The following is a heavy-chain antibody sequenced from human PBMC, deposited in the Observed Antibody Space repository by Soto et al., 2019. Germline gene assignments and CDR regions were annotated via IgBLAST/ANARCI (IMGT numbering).Heavy chain of an antibody. V-gene: IGHV4-59*01. CDR3: ARVPVTVYFDWLDP. Sequence: PSETLSLTCSVSGAPITSNYWTWIRQPPGKGLEWIGYLDHQGYSNYSPSLRSRVSMSIDTSKNQLSLKVHSVTAAGTAVYYCARVPVTVYFDWLDPWGQGTLVTVSS. J-gene: IGHJ5*02. CDR2: LDHQGYS. CDR1: GAPITSNY. D-gene: IGHD3-9*01.